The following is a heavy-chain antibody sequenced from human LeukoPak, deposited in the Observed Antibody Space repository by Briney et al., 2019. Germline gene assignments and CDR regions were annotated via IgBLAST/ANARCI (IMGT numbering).Heavy chain of an antibody. V-gene: IGHV4-38-2*02. Sequence: SETLSLTCTVSGYSISSGYYWGWIRQPPGKGLEWIGNIYQSGSTYYNPSLKSRVTISVDTSKNQFSLKLSSVTAADTAVYYCARRRGNYFFDYWGQGTLVTVSS. CDR1: GYSISSGYY. J-gene: IGHJ4*02. CDR2: IYQSGST. CDR3: ARRRGNYFFDY. D-gene: IGHD1-7*01.